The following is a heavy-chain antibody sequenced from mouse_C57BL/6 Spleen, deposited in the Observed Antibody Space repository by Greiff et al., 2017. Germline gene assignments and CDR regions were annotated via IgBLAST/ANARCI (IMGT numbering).Heavy chain of an antibody. CDR1: GFSLTSYG. D-gene: IGHD1-1*01. V-gene: IGHV2-2*01. CDR2: IWSGGST. J-gene: IGHJ4*01. CDR3: ARNGDYYGSSPYAMDY. Sequence: VQLKESGPGLVQPSQSLSITCTVSGFSLTSYGVHWVRQSPGKGLEWLGVIWSGGSTDYNAAFISRLSISKDNSKSQVFFKMNSLQADDTAIYYCARNGDYYGSSPYAMDYWGQGTSVTVSS.